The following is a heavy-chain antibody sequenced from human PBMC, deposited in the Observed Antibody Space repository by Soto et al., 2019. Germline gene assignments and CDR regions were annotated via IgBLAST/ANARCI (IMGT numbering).Heavy chain of an antibody. V-gene: IGHV2-5*08. CDR3: AHRRLQSSGWYSHA. D-gene: IGHD6-19*01. J-gene: IGHJ5*02. CDR1: GGSISSYYW. CDR2: IYWDGDR. Sequence: TLSLTCTVSGGSISSYYWSWIRQPPGKALEWLALIYWDGDRRYRPSLMSRLTIAKDTSKNQVVLTMTNMDPVDTATYYCAHRRLQSSGWYSHAWGQGTLVTVSS.